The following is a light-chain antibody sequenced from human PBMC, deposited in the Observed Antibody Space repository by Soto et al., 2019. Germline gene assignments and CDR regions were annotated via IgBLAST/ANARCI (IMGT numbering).Light chain of an antibody. Sequence: DIQMTQSPSTLSASVGDRVTITCRASQSISSWLAWYQQKPGKAPKLLIYKASSLESGVPSRFSGSGSGTALTLTISSLQPDDFATYYCQQYNSYWTFGRGTKVEIK. V-gene: IGKV1-5*03. CDR3: QQYNSYWT. CDR2: KAS. CDR1: QSISSW. J-gene: IGKJ1*01.